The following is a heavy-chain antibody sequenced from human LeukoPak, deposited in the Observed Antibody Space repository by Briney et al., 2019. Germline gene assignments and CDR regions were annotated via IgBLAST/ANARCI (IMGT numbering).Heavy chain of an antibody. V-gene: IGHV4-61*01. CDR1: GGSVSSNIYY. J-gene: IGHJ4*02. CDR3: ARGGATLRWLQLPYYFDY. Sequence: PSETLSLTCTVSGGSVSSNIYYWNWIRQPPGKGLEWIGYIYYSGSTNYNPSLKSRVTISVDTSKNQFSLKLSSVTAADTAVYYCARGGATLRWLQLPYYFDYWGQGTLVTVSS. D-gene: IGHD5-24*01. CDR2: IYYSGST.